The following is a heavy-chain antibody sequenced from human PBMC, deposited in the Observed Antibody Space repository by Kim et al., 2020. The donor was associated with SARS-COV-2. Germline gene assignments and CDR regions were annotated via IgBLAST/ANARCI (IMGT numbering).Heavy chain of an antibody. CDR3: TTGGGYGDYIYYYYYYMDV. Sequence: GGSLRLSCAASGFTFSNAWMSWVRQAPGKGLEWVGRIKSKTDGGTTDYAAPVKGRFTISRDDSKNTLYLQMNSLKTEDTAVYYCTTGGGYGDYIYYYYYYMDVWGKGTTVTVSS. CDR2: IKSKTDGGTT. CDR1: GFTFSNAW. D-gene: IGHD4-17*01. V-gene: IGHV3-15*01. J-gene: IGHJ6*03.